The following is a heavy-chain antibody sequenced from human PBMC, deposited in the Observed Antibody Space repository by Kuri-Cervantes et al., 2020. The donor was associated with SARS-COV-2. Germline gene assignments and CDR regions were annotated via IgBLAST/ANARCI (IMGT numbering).Heavy chain of an antibody. V-gene: IGHV3-30*02. D-gene: IGHD3-22*01. CDR1: RSTFSSYG. Sequence: GESLKISCAASRSTFSSYGMQLVRQAPGKGLEWVAVIWYGVSNKYSADSVTGRFTISRDNSKNTLYLQMNSLRAEDTAAYYCAKDQGDDYYDSSGYYGWGVVDYWGQGTLVTVSS. J-gene: IGHJ4*02. CDR2: IWYGVSNK. CDR3: AKDQGDDYYDSSGYYGWGVVDY.